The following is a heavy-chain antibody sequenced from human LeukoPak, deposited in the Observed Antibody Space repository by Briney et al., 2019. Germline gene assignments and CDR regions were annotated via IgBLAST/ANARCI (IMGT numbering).Heavy chain of an antibody. J-gene: IGHJ5*02. CDR1: GGSISSYY. CDR3: ARDLQGAVAGTRYNWFDP. Sequence: PSETLSLTCTVSGGSISSYYWSWIRQPAGQGLEWIGRIYTSGSTNYNPSLKSRVTMSVDTSKNQFSLKLSSVTAADTAVCYCARDLQGAVAGTRYNWFDPWGQGTLVTVSS. D-gene: IGHD6-19*01. V-gene: IGHV4-4*07. CDR2: IYTSGST.